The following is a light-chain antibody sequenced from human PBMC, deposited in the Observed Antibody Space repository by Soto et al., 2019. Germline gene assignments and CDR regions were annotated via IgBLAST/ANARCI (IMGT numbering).Light chain of an antibody. V-gene: IGKV3-20*01. Sequence: EIVLTQSPGTLSLSPGEGATLSCRASQSVYNNYLAWYQQKPGQAPRLLISGASIRATGIPDRFSGSGSGTDFNLTISRLESEDFAVYSCQRYGSSPPHTFGQGTKLEIK. J-gene: IGKJ2*01. CDR3: QRYGSSPPHT. CDR1: QSVYNNY. CDR2: GAS.